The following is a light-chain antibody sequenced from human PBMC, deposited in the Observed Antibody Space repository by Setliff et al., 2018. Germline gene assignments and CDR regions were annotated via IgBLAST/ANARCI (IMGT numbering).Light chain of an antibody. CDR1: SSNIGARYD. CDR2: ANS. V-gene: IGLV1-40*01. Sequence: KRVTISCTGSSSNIGARYDVHWYQQLPGTAPKLLIYANSNRPSGVPDRFSGSKSGTSASLAITGLQAEDEADYYCQSYDTSLSGVVFGGGTKVTVL. J-gene: IGLJ2*01. CDR3: QSYDTSLSGVV.